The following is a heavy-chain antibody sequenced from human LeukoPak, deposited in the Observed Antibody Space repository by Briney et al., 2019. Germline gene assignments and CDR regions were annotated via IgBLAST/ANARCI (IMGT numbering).Heavy chain of an antibody. CDR3: ARMMLDSSHPPYGMDV. CDR2: IYSGGST. D-gene: IGHD6-13*01. J-gene: IGHJ6*02. Sequence: GGSLRLSCAASGFTFSSYAMSWVRQAPGKGLEWVSVIYSGGSTYYADSVKGRFTISRDNSKNTLYLQMNSLRAEDTAVYYCARMMLDSSHPPYGMDVWGQGTTVTVSS. V-gene: IGHV3-66*01. CDR1: GFTFSSYA.